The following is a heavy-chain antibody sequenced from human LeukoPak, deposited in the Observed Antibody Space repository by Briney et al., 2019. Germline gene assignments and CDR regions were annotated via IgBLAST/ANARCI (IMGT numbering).Heavy chain of an antibody. J-gene: IGHJ4*02. CDR3: ARALGYCSGGSCLTKGDYFDY. CDR1: GYAFTSYY. CDR2: INPNSGGT. D-gene: IGHD2-15*01. V-gene: IGHV1-2*04. Sequence: ASVKVSCKASGYAFTSYYMHWVRQAPGQGLEWMGWINPNSGGTNYAQKFQGWVTMTRDTSISTAYMELSRLRSDDTAVYYCARALGYCSGGSCLTKGDYFDYWGQGTLVTVSS.